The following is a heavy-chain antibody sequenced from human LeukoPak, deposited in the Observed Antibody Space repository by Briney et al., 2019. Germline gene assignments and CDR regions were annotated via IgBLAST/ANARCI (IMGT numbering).Heavy chain of an antibody. Sequence: GESLRLSCAASGFTFSRNWMSWVRQAPGKGLEWLANIDEDGSATYYEDSVKGRFTISTDNGKNSLYLQMNSLRVGDTAVFYCARDAKYYHDSSGYHWGQGTQVTVSS. CDR2: IDEDGSAT. CDR3: ARDAKYYHDSSGYH. CDR1: GFTFSRNW. J-gene: IGHJ4*02. D-gene: IGHD3-22*01. V-gene: IGHV3-7*01.